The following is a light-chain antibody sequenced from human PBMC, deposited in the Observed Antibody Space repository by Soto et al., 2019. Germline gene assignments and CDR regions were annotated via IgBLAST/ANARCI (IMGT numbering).Light chain of an antibody. J-gene: IGLJ1*01. CDR1: SSNIGNNY. CDR2: DNN. V-gene: IGLV1-51*01. Sequence: QSVFTQPPSVSAAPGQHVTISCSGSSSNIGNNYVSWYQHLPGTAPKILIYDNNKRPSGIPDRFSGFKSGTSATLGITGLQTGDEADYYCGTWDTSLSVFYLFGTGTKVTVL. CDR3: GTWDTSLSVFYL.